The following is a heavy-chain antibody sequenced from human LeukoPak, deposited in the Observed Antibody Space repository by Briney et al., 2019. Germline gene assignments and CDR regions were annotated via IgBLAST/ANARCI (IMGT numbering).Heavy chain of an antibody. CDR2: IYYSGNT. V-gene: IGHV4-39*01. CDR3: ARQTGSGLFILP. CDR1: GDSISKSNLY. J-gene: IGHJ4*02. D-gene: IGHD3-10*01. Sequence: SETLSVTCMVEGDSISKSNLYWGWMRQHQEKGLEWIGSIYYSGNTYYNASLKSRVSISVDTSKNQFSLRLTSVTAADTAVYYCARQTGSGLFILPGGQGKLVTVSS.